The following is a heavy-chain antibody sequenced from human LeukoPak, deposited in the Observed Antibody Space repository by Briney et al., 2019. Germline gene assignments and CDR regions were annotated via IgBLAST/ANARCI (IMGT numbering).Heavy chain of an antibody. CDR3: AKGPSSGSGYY. V-gene: IGHV3-30*18. CDR2: ISHEESNK. J-gene: IGHJ4*02. CDR1: GFIFNNYG. Sequence: GGSLRLSCAASGFIFNNYGMHWVRQAPGKGLEWVAVISHEESNKFYADSVRGRFTVSRDNSKNTLYLQMDSLRPEDTAVYYCAKGPSSGSGYYWGQGTLVTVSS. D-gene: IGHD3-22*01.